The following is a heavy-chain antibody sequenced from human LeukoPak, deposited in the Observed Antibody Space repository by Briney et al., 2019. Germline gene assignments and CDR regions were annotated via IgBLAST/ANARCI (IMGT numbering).Heavy chain of an antibody. J-gene: IGHJ4*02. CDR2: ISYDGSNK. V-gene: IGHV3-30-3*01. Sequence: GSLRLSCAASGFTFSSYAMHWVRQAPGKGLEWVAVISYDGSNKYYADSVKGRFTISRDNSKNTLYLQMNSLRAEDTAVYYCAKGGDDSSPDYWGQGTLVTVSS. CDR1: GFTFSSYA. CDR3: AKGGDDSSPDY. D-gene: IGHD3-22*01.